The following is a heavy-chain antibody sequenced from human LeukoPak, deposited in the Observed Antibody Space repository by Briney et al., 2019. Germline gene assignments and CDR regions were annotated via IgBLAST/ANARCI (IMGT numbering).Heavy chain of an antibody. CDR1: GYTFTGYY. CDR2: INPNSGGT. CDR3: ARDSRGMYYGSGSYYKN. V-gene: IGHV1-2*02. D-gene: IGHD3-10*01. J-gene: IGHJ4*02. Sequence: ASVKVSCKASGYTFTGYYMHWVRQAPGQGLEWMGWINPNSGGTNYAQKFQGRVTMTRDTSISTAYMELSRLRSDDTAVYYCARDSRGMYYGSGSYYKNWGQGTLVTVSS.